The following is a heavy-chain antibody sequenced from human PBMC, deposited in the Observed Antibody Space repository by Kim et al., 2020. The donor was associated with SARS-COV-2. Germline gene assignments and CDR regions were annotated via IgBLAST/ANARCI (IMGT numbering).Heavy chain of an antibody. J-gene: IGHJ3*02. CDR3: ARGPPLWVPAAKRTFYI. D-gene: IGHD2-2*01. CDR1: GGSFSGYY. CDR2: INHSGST. V-gene: IGHV4-34*01. Sequence: SETLSLTCAVYGGSFSGYYWSWIRQPPGKGLEWIGEINHSGSTNYNPSLKSRVTISVDTSKNQFSLKLSSVTAADTAVYYCARGPPLWVPAAKRTFYIWGQGTLVTVSS.